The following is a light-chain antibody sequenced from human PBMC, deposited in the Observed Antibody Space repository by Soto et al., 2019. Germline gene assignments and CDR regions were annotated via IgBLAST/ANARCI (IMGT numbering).Light chain of an antibody. Sequence: IAMTQSPATRSLSPGARATLSWEASQSVSRTLAWYQQKPGQAPSLLIYGASTRATGTPARFSGSGSGTEFTLTISSLKPEDFAVYYCQQYIRWTLTFGGGTKVDIK. CDR2: GAS. CDR3: QQYIRWTLT. CDR1: QSVSRT. V-gene: IGKV3-15*01. J-gene: IGKJ4*01.